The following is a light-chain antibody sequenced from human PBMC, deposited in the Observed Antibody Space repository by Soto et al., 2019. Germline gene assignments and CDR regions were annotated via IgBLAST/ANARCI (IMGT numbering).Light chain of an antibody. J-gene: IGKJ1*01. CDR1: EDVGNS. CDR3: QQRYNWPRT. CDR2: DVS. V-gene: IGKV3-11*01. Sequence: DIMLTQSPAILSLSPGERATLSCRASEDVGNSLAWYQQRPGQSPRLLIYDVSNRATGIPSRFSGSGSGADFTLTISSLEPDDFAVYYCQQRYNWPRTFGQGTKVDI.